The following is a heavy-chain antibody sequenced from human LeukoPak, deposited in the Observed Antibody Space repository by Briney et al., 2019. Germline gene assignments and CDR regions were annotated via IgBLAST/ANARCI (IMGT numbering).Heavy chain of an antibody. CDR1: GFTFSSYP. V-gene: IGHV3-30-3*01. CDR3: ELPLAAVAGKHIDY. J-gene: IGHJ4*02. D-gene: IGHD6-19*01. Sequence: GRSLRLSCAASGFTFSSYPMHWVRQAPGKGLEWVSVISYDGNNKYYADFVKGRFTISRDNSKNTLYLQMNSLRAEDTAVYYCELPLAAVAGKHIDYWGQGTLVTVSS. CDR2: ISYDGNNK.